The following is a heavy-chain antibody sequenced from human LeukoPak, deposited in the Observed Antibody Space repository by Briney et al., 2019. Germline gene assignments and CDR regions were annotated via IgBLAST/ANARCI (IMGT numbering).Heavy chain of an antibody. J-gene: IGHJ4*02. D-gene: IGHD1-26*01. CDR2: INWNGGTT. CDR3: ARTRYSGSYGGADY. CDR1: GFTFGAYG. V-gene: IGHV3-20*01. Sequence: PGGSLRLSCAASGFTFGAYGMTWVRQAPGKGLEWVSGINWNGGTTGYADPVKGRFTISRDNAKNSLYLQMSSLRAEDTALYHCARTRYSGSYGGADYWGQGTLVTVSS.